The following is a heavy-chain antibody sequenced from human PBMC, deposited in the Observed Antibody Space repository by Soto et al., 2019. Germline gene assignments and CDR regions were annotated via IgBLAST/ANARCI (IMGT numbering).Heavy chain of an antibody. CDR2: IIPILGIA. V-gene: IGHV1-69*02. Sequence: SVKVSCKASGGTFSSYTISLVRQAPGQGLEWMGRIIPILGIANYAQKFQGRVTITADKSTSTAYMELSSLRSEDTAVYYCASPLKTYSSSAYYYYMDVWGKGTTVTVSS. CDR3: ASPLKTYSSSAYYYYMDV. D-gene: IGHD6-6*01. CDR1: GGTFSSYT. J-gene: IGHJ6*03.